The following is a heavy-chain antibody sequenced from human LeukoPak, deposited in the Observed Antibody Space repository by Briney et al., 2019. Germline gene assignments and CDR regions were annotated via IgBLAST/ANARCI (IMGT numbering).Heavy chain of an antibody. J-gene: IGHJ5*02. CDR2: ISGSGDKT. CDR3: AKQYSSSSSHP. Sequence: PGGSLRLSCAASGFTFSTSAMSWVRQAPGKGLEWVSGISGSGDKTFYADSVKGRFTISRDNSKNTLSLQMNSLRGEDTGVYYCAKQYSSSSSHPWGQGTRVTVSS. CDR1: GFTFSTSA. D-gene: IGHD6-6*01. V-gene: IGHV3-23*01.